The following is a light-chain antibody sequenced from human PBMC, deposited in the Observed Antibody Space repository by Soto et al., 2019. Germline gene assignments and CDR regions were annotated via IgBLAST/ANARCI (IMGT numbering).Light chain of an antibody. Sequence: QSVLTQPASGSGSPGQSITISCTGTSSDVGSYNLVSWYQQHPGKAPKLMVYEGSERPSGVSNRFSGSKSGNTASLTISGLQADDEADYHCCSYAGGGAYVFGTGTKVTLL. CDR1: SSDVGSYNL. CDR3: CSYAGGGAYV. CDR2: EGS. V-gene: IGLV2-23*01. J-gene: IGLJ1*01.